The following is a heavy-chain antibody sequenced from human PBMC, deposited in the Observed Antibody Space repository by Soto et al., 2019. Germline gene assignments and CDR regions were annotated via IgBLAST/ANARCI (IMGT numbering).Heavy chain of an antibody. CDR3: ARHGSLAAAASDAFDI. V-gene: IGHV5-10-1*01. J-gene: IGHJ3*02. CDR2: IDPSDSYT. CDR1: GYSFTSHW. D-gene: IGHD6-13*01. Sequence: EVQLVQSGAEVKKPGESLRISCKGSGYSFTSHWISWVRQMPGKGLEWRGRIDPSDSYTNYSPSFQGHVTISADKFISTAYLQWSSLKASDTAMYYCARHGSLAAAASDAFDIWGQGTMVTVSS.